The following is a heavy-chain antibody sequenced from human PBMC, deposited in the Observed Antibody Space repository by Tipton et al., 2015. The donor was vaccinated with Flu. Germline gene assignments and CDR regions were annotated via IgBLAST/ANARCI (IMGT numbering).Heavy chain of an antibody. Sequence: LRLSCTVSGGSISSYYWSWIRQPPGKGLEWIGDIYYSGSTNYNPSLKSRATISVDTSKNQLSLKLRSVTAADTAVYYCARTSSIAAYDFWGGSSYSFDFWGQGTLVTVSS. CDR2: IYYSGST. J-gene: IGHJ4*02. V-gene: IGHV4-59*01. CDR3: ARTSSIAAYDFWGGSSYSFDF. CDR1: GGSISSYY. D-gene: IGHD3-3*01.